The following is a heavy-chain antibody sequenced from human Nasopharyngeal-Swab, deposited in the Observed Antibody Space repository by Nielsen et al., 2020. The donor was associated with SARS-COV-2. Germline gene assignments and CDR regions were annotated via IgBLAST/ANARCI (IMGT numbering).Heavy chain of an antibody. Sequence: ASVKVSCKASGYTFTSYAMNWVRQAPGQGLEWMGCINTNTGNPTYAQGFTGRFVFSLDTSVSPAYLQISSLKAEDTAVYYCAREEGITIFGVPIGFGYYGMDVWGQGTTVTVS. V-gene: IGHV7-4-1*02. CDR2: INTNTGNP. CDR1: GYTFTSYA. D-gene: IGHD3-3*01. CDR3: AREEGITIFGVPIGFGYYGMDV. J-gene: IGHJ6*02.